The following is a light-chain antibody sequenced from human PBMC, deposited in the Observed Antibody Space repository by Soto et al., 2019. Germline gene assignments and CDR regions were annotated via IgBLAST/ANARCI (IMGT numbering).Light chain of an antibody. CDR2: GAS. V-gene: IGKV3-15*01. CDR3: QQYNNWPPTIT. CDR1: PSVSSN. J-gene: IGKJ5*01. Sequence: EIVMTQSPATLSVSPGERATLSCRASPSVSSNLAWYQQKPDQAPRLLIYGASPRATGIPARFSGSGSGTEFTLTISSLQSEDFAVYYYQQYNNWPPTITFGQGTRLEIK.